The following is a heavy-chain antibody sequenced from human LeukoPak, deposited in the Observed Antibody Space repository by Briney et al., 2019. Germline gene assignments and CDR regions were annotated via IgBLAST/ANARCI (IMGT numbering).Heavy chain of an antibody. CDR1: GFTFSSYW. CDR2: IKQDGSEK. CDR3: ARDKTGDAVGFGYYMDV. D-gene: IGHD7-27*01. V-gene: IGHV3-7*01. Sequence: GGSLRLSCAASGFTFSSYWMSWVRQAPGKGLEWVANIKQDGSEKYYVDSVKGRFTISRDNAKNSLYLQMNSLRAEDTAVYYCARDKTGDAVGFGYYMDVWGKGTTVTVSS. J-gene: IGHJ6*03.